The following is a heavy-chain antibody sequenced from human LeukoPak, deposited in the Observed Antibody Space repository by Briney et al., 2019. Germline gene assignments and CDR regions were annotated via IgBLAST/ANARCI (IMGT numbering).Heavy chain of an antibody. V-gene: IGHV3-30*19. CDR3: TNSDDYGDY. Sequence: GGSLRLSCSTSGFTFNTYGMHWVRQAPGKGLEWVAAIAFDDTDRYYIDSVKGRFTISRDDSKNTLYLHMTSLRAEDTAVYYCTNSDDYGDYWGQGTLVTVSS. J-gene: IGHJ4*02. CDR1: GFTFNTYG. CDR2: IAFDDTDR.